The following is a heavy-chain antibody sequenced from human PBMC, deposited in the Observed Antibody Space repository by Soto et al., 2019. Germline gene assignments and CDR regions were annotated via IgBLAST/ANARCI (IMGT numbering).Heavy chain of an antibody. Sequence: GGSLRLSCAASXFTFSSYGMHWVRQAPGKGLEWVAVISYDGSNKYYADSVKGRFTISRDNSKNTLYLQMNSLRAEDTAVYYCAKDIFPHRPYGSSSKGDAFDIWGQGTMVTVSS. CDR2: ISYDGSNK. CDR1: XFTFSSYG. J-gene: IGHJ3*02. CDR3: AKDIFPHRPYGSSSKGDAFDI. D-gene: IGHD6-6*01. V-gene: IGHV3-30*18.